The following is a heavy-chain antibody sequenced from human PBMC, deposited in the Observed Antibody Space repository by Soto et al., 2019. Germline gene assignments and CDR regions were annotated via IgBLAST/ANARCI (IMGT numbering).Heavy chain of an antibody. J-gene: IGHJ3*02. Sequence: LILCWAASGFTFRSYAVILVRQSPLKGVELFSAISCSGGITYYADSVKGRFTISRDNSKNTLYLQMNSLRAEDTAVYYCAKVLPRPVATLIVAAFDIWGQGTLVTVSS. CDR3: AKVLPRPVATLIVAAFDI. V-gene: IGHV3-23*01. CDR2: ISCSGGIT. D-gene: IGHD3-22*01. CDR1: GFTFRSYA.